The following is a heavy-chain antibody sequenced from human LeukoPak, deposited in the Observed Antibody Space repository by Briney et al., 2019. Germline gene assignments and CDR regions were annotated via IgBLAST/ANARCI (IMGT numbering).Heavy chain of an antibody. J-gene: IGHJ4*02. CDR3: AKSRSGSGD. V-gene: IGHV4-59*01. CDR2: ILYTETT. D-gene: IGHD6-19*01. CDR1: GGSISSYY. Sequence: SETLSLTCTVSGGSISSYYWSWIRQPPGKGLEWIGSILYTETTNYNPSLKSRIIISLDTSKNQFSLILNSVTAADTAVYFCAKSRSGSGDWGQGTLVTVSS.